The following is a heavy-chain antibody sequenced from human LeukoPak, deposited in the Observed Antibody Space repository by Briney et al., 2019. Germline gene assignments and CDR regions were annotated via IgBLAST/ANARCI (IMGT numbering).Heavy chain of an antibody. J-gene: IGHJ3*02. D-gene: IGHD3-22*01. Sequence: GGSLRLSCAASGFIFSKYSMNWVRQAPGKGLEWVSSISGSSSYIYYADSVKGRFTISRDNAKSSLFLQMNSLRAEDTAVYYCARDDTHYGSSGSFYDAFDIWGQGTMVTVSS. CDR3: ARDDTHYGSSGSFYDAFDI. CDR2: ISGSSSYI. CDR1: GFIFSKYS. V-gene: IGHV3-21*06.